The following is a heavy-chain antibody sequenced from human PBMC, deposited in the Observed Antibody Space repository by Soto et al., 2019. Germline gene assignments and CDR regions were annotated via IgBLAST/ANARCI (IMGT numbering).Heavy chain of an antibody. J-gene: IGHJ6*01. CDR2: IYYSGAT. D-gene: IGHD3-16*02. CDR3: ARARGGIGVHYYGMEH. V-gene: IGHV4-30-4*02. CDR1: RASISSGNYY. Sequence: SETLSLTCTVSRASISSGNYYWTWVRQPPGKGLEWIGYIYYSGATYYNPSLKSRLNISIETSTDQFSLSLTSVSVAVSAVYHCARARGGIGVHYYGMEHWGQGTTVTVFS.